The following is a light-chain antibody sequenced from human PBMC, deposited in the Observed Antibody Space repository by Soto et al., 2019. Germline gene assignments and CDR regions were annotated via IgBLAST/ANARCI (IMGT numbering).Light chain of an antibody. CDR1: QDSGNY. CDR3: QQGYSPPIT. Sequence: QVTKCPVSLSRCVCHSLILTVLASQDSGNYFGWYQQKPGRAPKLLIYTASSLQSGVPSRFSGSGSGTDSTLTISSLQTEDFATYHSQQGYSPPITFGQGTRLEIK. V-gene: IGKV1-39*01. J-gene: IGKJ5*01. CDR2: TAS.